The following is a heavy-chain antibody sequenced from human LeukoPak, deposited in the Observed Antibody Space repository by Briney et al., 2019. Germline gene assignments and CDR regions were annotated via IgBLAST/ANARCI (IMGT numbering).Heavy chain of an antibody. D-gene: IGHD6-19*01. Sequence: GASVKVSGKASGGTFSSYAISWVRQAPGQGLEWMGGIIPIFGTANYAQKFQGRVTITADKSTSTAYMELSSLRSEDTAVYYCASSLAVAGTEADYWGQGTLVTVSS. CDR3: ASSLAVAGTEADY. J-gene: IGHJ4*02. CDR2: IIPIFGTA. V-gene: IGHV1-69*06. CDR1: GGTFSSYA.